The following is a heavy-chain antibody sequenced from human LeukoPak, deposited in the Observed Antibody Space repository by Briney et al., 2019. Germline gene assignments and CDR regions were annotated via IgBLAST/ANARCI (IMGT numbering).Heavy chain of an antibody. Sequence: GESLKISCKGSGYSFTSYWIAWVRQMPGKGLEWMEIIYPGDSDTRYSPSFQGQVTISADKSISTAYLQWSSLKASDTAMYYCARQRFDGDYYFDYWGQGTLVTVSS. V-gene: IGHV5-51*01. D-gene: IGHD2-21*01. CDR3: ARQRFDGDYYFDY. J-gene: IGHJ4*02. CDR2: IYPGDSDT. CDR1: GYSFTSYW.